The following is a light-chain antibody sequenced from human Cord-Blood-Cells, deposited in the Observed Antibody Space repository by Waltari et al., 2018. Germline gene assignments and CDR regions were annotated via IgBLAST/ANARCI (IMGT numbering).Light chain of an antibody. V-gene: IGKV3-11*01. Sequence: EIVLTQSPATLSLSPGERATLSCRASQSVSSYLAWYQQKPGQAPRVLIYDASNRATGIPARFSGSGSGTDFTLTIISLEPEDFAVYYCQQRSNWLTFGGGTKVEIK. J-gene: IGKJ4*01. CDR2: DAS. CDR3: QQRSNWLT. CDR1: QSVSSY.